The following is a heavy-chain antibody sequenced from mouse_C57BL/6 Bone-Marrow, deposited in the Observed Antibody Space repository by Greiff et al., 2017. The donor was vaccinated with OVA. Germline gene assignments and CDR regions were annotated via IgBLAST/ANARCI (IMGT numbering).Heavy chain of an antibody. Sequence: VKLVESGPGLVQPSQSLSITCTVSGFSLTSYGVHWVRQSPGKGLEWLGVIWSGGSTDYNAAFISRLSISKDNSKSHVFFKMNSLQADDTAIYYCVRNLPYYYGSSYVYYYAVDYWGQGTSVTVSS. V-gene: IGHV2-2*01. J-gene: IGHJ4*01. CDR2: IWSGGST. CDR3: VRNLPYYYGSSYVYYYAVDY. CDR1: GFSLTSYG. D-gene: IGHD1-1*01.